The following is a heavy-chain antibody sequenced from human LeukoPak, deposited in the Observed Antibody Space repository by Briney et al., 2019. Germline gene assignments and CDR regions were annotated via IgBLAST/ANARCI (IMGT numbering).Heavy chain of an antibody. J-gene: IGHJ6*03. CDR2: INPNSDDT. CDR3: ARDPLSRWLRAFQNYYYYMDV. V-gene: IGHV1-2*02. Sequence: GASVKVSCKASAYTFTGYYMHWVRRAPGQGLEWMGWINPNSDDTNYAQKFQGRVTMTRDTAISTAYMELSRLRSDDTAVYYCARDPLSRWLRAFQNYYYYMDVWGKGTTVTVSS. D-gene: IGHD5-12*01. CDR1: AYTFTGYY.